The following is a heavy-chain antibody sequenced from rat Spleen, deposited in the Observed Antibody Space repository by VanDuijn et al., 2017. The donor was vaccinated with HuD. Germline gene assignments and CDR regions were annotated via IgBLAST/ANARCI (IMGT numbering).Heavy chain of an antibody. V-gene: IGHV5-25*01. J-gene: IGHJ3*01. Sequence: EVQLVASGGGFVQPGRSLKLSCAASGFTFSSFPMAWVRQAPKKGLEWVAYISSGGGGTYYPDSVKGRFTISRDNAKSTLFLQLDGLRSEDTASYYCARQFYGYTDWGQGTLVTVSS. D-gene: IGHD1-9*01. CDR1: GFTFSSFP. CDR2: ISSGGGGT. CDR3: ARQFYGYTD.